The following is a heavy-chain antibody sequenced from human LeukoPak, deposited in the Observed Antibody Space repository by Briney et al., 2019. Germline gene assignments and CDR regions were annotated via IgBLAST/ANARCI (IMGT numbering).Heavy chain of an antibody. CDR2: ISGSGGST. D-gene: IGHD2-15*01. Sequence: GGSLRLSCAASGFTFSSYAMGWVRQAPGKGLECVSAISGSGGSTYYADSVKGRFTISRDNSKNTLYLQMNSLRAEDTAVYYCANQVLVAVANWGQGTLVTVSS. J-gene: IGHJ4*02. V-gene: IGHV3-23*01. CDR3: ANQVLVAVAN. CDR1: GFTFSSYA.